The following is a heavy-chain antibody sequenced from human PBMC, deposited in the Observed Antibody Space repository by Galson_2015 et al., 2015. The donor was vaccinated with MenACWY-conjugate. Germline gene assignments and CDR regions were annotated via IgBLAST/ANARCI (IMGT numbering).Heavy chain of an antibody. CDR2: IIPIFNTT. Sequence: SVKVSCKASGGTFSNYAVSWVRQAPGQGLEWMGGIIPIFNTTKYAQIFQGRITIVADEATGTAYMEPSSLESEDTAVYYCATAGPYYDFWSGYSHLYYFDSWGQGTLVTVSS. CDR1: GGTFSNYA. V-gene: IGHV1-69*13. CDR3: ATAGPYYDFWSGYSHLYYFDS. J-gene: IGHJ4*02. D-gene: IGHD3-3*01.